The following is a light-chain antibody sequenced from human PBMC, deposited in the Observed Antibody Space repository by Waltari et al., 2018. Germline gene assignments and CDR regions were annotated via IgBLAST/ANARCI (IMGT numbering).Light chain of an antibody. V-gene: IGKV4-1*01. CDR1: QSVLYSSNNKTY. CDR2: CAS. CDR3: QQYLSTPQA. J-gene: IGKJ1*01. Sequence: DIVMTQSPDSLAVSLGERATINCKSSQSVLYSSNNKTYLAGYQQKPRHPPTLLIYCASTRESGGPDRFRGSGSGTDFTLTSSRLQAEDVAVYYCQQYLSTPQAFGQGTKVEIK.